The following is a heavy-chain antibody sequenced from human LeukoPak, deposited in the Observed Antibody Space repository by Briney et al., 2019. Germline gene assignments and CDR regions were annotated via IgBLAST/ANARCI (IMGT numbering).Heavy chain of an antibody. CDR3: ARRAGAYTHPYDY. CDR2: IYSAGST. Sequence: GSLRLSCTVSGFTVSSNSMSWVRQAPGKGLEWVSFIYSAGSTHYSDSVKGRFTISIDNFKNTLYLQMNSLRAEDTAVYYCARRAGAYTHPYDYWGQGTLVTVSS. V-gene: IGHV3-53*01. J-gene: IGHJ4*02. CDR1: GFTVSSNS. D-gene: IGHD3-16*01.